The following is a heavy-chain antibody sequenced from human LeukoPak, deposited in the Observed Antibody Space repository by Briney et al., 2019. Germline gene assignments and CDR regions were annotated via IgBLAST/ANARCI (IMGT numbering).Heavy chain of an antibody. CDR1: GGTFSSYA. CDR3: ARGDVDTAMVLEAYSDY. J-gene: IGHJ4*02. V-gene: IGHV1-69*13. Sequence: SVKVSCKASGGTFSSYAISWVRQAPGQGLEWMGGIIPIFGTANYAQKFQGRVTITADESTSTAYMELSSLRSEDTAVYYCARGDVDTAMVLEAYSDYWGQGTLVTVSS. CDR2: IIPIFGTA. D-gene: IGHD5-18*01.